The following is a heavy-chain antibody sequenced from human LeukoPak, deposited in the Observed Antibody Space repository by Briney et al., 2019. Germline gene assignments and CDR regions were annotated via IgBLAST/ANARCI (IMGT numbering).Heavy chain of an antibody. D-gene: IGHD2-2*01. CDR1: GGSFSGYY. CDR2: INHSGST. J-gene: IGHJ3*02. V-gene: IGHV4-34*01. Sequence: SETLSLTCAVYGGSFSGYYWSWIRQPPGKGLEWIGEINHSGSTNYNPSLKSRVTMSVDTSKNQFSLKLSSVTAADTAVYYCARDWAYCSSTSCSSGFDIWGQGTMVTVSS. CDR3: ARDWAYCSSTSCSSGFDI.